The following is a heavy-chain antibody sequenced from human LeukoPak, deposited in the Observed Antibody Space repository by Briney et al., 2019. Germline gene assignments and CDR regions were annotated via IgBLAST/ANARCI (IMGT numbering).Heavy chain of an antibody. CDR2: IGTAGDT. CDR1: GFTFSSYD. V-gene: IGHV3-13*01. D-gene: IGHD2-2*01. J-gene: IGHJ4*02. Sequence: GGSLRLSCAASGFTFSSYDMHWVRQATGKGLEWVSAIGTAGDTYYPGSVKGRFTISRENAKNSLYLQMNSLRAGDTAVYYCAKDYCSSTSCLTDYWGQGTLVTVSS. CDR3: AKDYCSSTSCLTDY.